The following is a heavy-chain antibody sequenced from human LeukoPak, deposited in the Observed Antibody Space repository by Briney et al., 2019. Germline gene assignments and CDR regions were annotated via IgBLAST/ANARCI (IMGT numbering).Heavy chain of an antibody. CDR2: MNPNSGNT. V-gene: IGHV1-8*01. J-gene: IGHJ3*02. D-gene: IGHD7-27*01. CDR3: ARDSGDEYVEDAFDT. CDR1: GYTFTSYD. Sequence: ASVKISCKASGYTFTSYDINWVRQATGQGLEWMGWMNPNSGNTGYAQKFQGRVTMTRNTSISTAYMELSSLRSEDTAVYYCARDSGDEYVEDAFDTWGQGTRVTVSS.